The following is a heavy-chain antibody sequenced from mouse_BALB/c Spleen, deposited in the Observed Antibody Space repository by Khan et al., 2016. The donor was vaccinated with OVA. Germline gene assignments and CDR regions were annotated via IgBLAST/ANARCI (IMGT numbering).Heavy chain of an antibody. Sequence: QVQLQQPGAELVKPGASVRMSCKASGYTFTIYEMHWVKQTPGQGLEWIGTIYPGNGDTSYNQKIKDKATLTADKSSSTAYMQLSSLTSDYSAVYCGVRGGVVAPSYWGQGTTLTVSS. D-gene: IGHD1-1*01. V-gene: IGHV1-12*01. CDR1: GYTFTIYE. CDR2: IYPGNGDT. J-gene: IGHJ2*01. CDR3: VRGGVVAPSY.